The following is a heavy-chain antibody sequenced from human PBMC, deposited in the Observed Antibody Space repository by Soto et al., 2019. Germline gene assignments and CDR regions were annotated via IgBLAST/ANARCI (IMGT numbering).Heavy chain of an antibody. J-gene: IGHJ6*02. CDR3: ARVSGWYAVYYYYGMDV. V-gene: IGHV4-34*01. D-gene: IGHD6-19*01. Sequence: TLSLTCAVYGGSFSGYYWSWIRQPPGKGLEWIGEINHSGSTNYNPSLKSRVTISVDTSKNQFSLKLSSVTAADTAVYYCARVSGWYAVYYYYGMDVWGQGTTVTVSS. CDR1: GGSFSGYY. CDR2: INHSGST.